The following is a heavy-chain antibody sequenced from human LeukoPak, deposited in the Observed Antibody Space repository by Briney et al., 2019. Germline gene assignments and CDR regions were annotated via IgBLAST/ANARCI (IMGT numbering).Heavy chain of an antibody. CDR3: ARSIPYGTTWYGRSDY. CDR1: GFTFSIYA. V-gene: IGHV3-30*07. CDR2: ISYDGSNK. Sequence: GGSLRLSCAASGFTFSIYAMHWVRQAPGTGLEWVAVISYDGSNKYYADSVRGRFTISRDNALNSLYLQMNSLRAEDTAIYYCARSIPYGTTWYGRSDYWGQGTLVTVSS. J-gene: IGHJ4*02. D-gene: IGHD6-13*01.